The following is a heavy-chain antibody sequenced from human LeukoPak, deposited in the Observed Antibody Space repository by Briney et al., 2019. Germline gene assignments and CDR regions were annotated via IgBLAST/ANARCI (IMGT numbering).Heavy chain of an antibody. CDR1: GGSFSGYY. J-gene: IGHJ6*03. CDR2: INHSGST. Sequence: SETLSLTCAVYGGSFSGYYWSWIRQPPGKGLEWIGEINHSGSTYYNPSLKSRVTISVDTSKNQFSLKLSSVTAADTAVYYCARHGLVETTYYYYYMDVWGKGTTVTVSS. V-gene: IGHV4-34*01. CDR3: ARHGLVETTYYYYYMDV. D-gene: IGHD1-26*01.